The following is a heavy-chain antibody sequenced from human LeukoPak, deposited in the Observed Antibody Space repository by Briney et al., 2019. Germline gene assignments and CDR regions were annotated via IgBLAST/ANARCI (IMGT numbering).Heavy chain of an antibody. CDR3: AKDNYYYSSGYVDY. CDR2: TSGSGDST. CDR1: GFTFSSYA. D-gene: IGHD3-22*01. V-gene: IGHV3-23*01. Sequence: PGGSLRLSCAASGFTFSSYAMSWVRQAPGKGLEWVSATSGSGDSTYYADSVKGRFTISRDNSKNTLYLQMNSLRAEDTAVYYCAKDNYYYSSGYVDYWGQGTLVTVSS. J-gene: IGHJ4*02.